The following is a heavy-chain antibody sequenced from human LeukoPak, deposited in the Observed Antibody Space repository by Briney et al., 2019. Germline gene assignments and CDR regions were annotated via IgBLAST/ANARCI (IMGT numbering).Heavy chain of an antibody. CDR3: ARDLAGYGSGSYGMNYYYGMDV. CDR2: TYSGGTT. Sequence: GGSLRLSCAASGFTVSSSYMTWVRQAPGKGLEWVSVTYSGGTTYYADSVKGRFTISRDNSKNTLYLQMNSLRAEDTAVYYCARDLAGYGSGSYGMNYYYGMDVWGQGTTVTVSS. D-gene: IGHD3-10*01. J-gene: IGHJ6*02. V-gene: IGHV3-53*01. CDR1: GFTVSSSY.